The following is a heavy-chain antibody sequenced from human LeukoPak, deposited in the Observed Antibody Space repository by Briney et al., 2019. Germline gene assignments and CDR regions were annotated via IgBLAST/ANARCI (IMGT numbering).Heavy chain of an antibody. CDR1: GASITINSYS. CDR2: FYSDGST. J-gene: IGHJ4*02. CDR3: ARQFLIPATTENYFVS. Sequence: SETLSLTCTVSGASITINSYSWGWIRQSPGKGLEWIATFYSDGSTYYPPSLKSRVTISVDAFKNQISLTLTSVTAADTAIYYCARQFLIPATTENYFVSWGQGTLLTVSS. V-gene: IGHV4-39*01. D-gene: IGHD5-12*01.